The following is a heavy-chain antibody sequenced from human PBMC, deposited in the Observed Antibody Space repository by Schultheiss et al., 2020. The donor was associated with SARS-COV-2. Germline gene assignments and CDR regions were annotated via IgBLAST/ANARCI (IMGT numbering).Heavy chain of an antibody. J-gene: IGHJ4*02. V-gene: IGHV4-59*06. CDR3: AHSSGYLYYFDY. CDR1: GGSISSYY. CDR2: IYYSGST. D-gene: IGHD3-22*01. Sequence: SETLSLTCTVSGGSISSYYWSWIRQPPGKGLEWIGYIYYSGSTYYNPSLKSRVTISVDTSKNQFSLKLSSVTAADTAVYYCAHSSGYLYYFDYWGQGTLVTVSS.